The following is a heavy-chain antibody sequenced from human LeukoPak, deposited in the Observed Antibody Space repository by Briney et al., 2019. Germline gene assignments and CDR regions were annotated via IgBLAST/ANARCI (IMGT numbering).Heavy chain of an antibody. CDR1: GGTFSSYA. V-gene: IGHV1-69*06. J-gene: IGHJ4*02. CDR2: IIPIFGTA. Sequence: GASVKVSCKASGGTFSSYAISWGRQAPGQGLEWMGRIIPIFGTANYAQKFQGRVTITADKSTSTAYMELSSLRSEDTAVYYCARADTLRSFDYWGQGTLVTVSS. CDR3: ARADTLRSFDY. D-gene: IGHD4-17*01.